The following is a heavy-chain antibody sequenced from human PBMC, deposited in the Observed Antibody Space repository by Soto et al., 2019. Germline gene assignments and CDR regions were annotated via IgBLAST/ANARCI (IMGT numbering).Heavy chain of an antibody. D-gene: IGHD6-6*01. CDR1: GFTFSSYG. J-gene: IGHJ6*02. CDR2: ISYDGSNK. CDR3: ARIIAARRERIYGMDV. V-gene: IGHV3-30*03. Sequence: GGSLRLSCAASGFTFSSYGMHWVRQAPGKGLEWVAVISYDGSNKYYADSVKGRFTISRDNSKNTLYLQMNSLRAEDTAVYYCARIIAARRERIYGMDVWGQGTTVTVSS.